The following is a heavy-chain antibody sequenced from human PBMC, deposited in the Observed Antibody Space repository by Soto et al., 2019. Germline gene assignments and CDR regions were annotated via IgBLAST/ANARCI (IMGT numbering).Heavy chain of an antibody. J-gene: IGHJ4*01. D-gene: IGHD6-19*01. V-gene: IGHV3-23*01. CDR3: AKDRGVGWYRPLNDY. CDR1: GFTFSSYA. CDR2: ISGSGGST. Sequence: LRLSCAASGFTFSSYAMSWVRQAPGKGLEWVSAISGSGGSTYYADSVKGRFTISRDNSKNTLYLQMNSLRAEDTAVYYCAKDRGVGWYRPLNDYCGHGTLVTVSS.